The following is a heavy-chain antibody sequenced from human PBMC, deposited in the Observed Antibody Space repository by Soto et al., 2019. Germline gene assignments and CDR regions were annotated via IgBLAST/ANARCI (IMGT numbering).Heavy chain of an antibody. Sequence: HPGGSLRLSCAASGFPFSSYWMSWVRQAPGKGLEWVANIKQDVSEKYYVDSVKGRFTISRDNAKNSLYLQMNSLRAEDTAVYYCARDRWKKMGYAIGFHAMDVWGPGTTATVS. D-gene: IGHD2-8*01. V-gene: IGHV3-7*03. CDR3: ARDRWKKMGYAIGFHAMDV. J-gene: IGHJ6*02. CDR1: GFPFSSYW. CDR2: IKQDVSEK.